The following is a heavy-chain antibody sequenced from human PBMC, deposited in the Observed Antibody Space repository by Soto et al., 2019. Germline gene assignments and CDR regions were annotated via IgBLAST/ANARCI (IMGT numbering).Heavy chain of an antibody. D-gene: IGHD6-19*01. CDR3: ARDREGGWLVISHYLDL. V-gene: IGHV3-30-3*01. J-gene: IGHJ4*02. CDR2: ISYDGSNK. CDR1: GFTVSSDA. Sequence: QVQLVESGGGVVQPGRSLRLSCAASGFTVSSDAMHWVRQAPGKGLEWVAVISYDGSNKYYADSVKGRFTISRDNYKNTQYLQTNCLRGEDTAEYYCARDREGGWLVISHYLDLRGQGTLVTVSS.